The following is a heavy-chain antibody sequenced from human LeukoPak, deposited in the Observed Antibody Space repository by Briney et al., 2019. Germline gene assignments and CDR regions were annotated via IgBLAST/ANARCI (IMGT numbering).Heavy chain of an antibody. CDR1: GFIFSGYD. J-gene: IGHJ4*02. CDR3: AKNRLRGSYYFDG. V-gene: IGHV3-30*18. Sequence: PGRSLRLSCVASGFIFSGYDMHWVRQAPGEGLEWVAFISYDGSDKYYADSVKGRFTISRDNSKNSLYLQMDSLRTEDTAVYYCAKNRLRGSYYFDGWGQGTLVTVSS. CDR2: ISYDGSDK. D-gene: IGHD1-26*01.